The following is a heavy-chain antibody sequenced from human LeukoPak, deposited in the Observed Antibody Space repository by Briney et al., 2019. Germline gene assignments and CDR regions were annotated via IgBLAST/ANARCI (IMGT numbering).Heavy chain of an antibody. V-gene: IGHV3-21*01. J-gene: IGHJ4*01. Sequence: GGSLRLSCAASGFTFSSYSVNWVRRAPGKGLEWVSSISSSSSYIYYADSVKGRFTISRDNAKNSLYLQMNSLRAEDTAVYYCATQLGYKGNYWGHGTLVTVSS. CDR2: ISSSSSYI. D-gene: IGHD1-14*01. CDR3: ATQLGYKGNY. CDR1: GFTFSSYS.